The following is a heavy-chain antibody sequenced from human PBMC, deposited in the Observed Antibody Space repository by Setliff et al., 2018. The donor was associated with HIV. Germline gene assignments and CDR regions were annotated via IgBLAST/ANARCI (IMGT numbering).Heavy chain of an antibody. CDR1: GYTFSTYD. CDR3: ARGRYNSRIDV. CDR2: MSPKNNGS. J-gene: IGHJ6*02. Sequence: GASVKVSCKASGYTFSTYDFNWVRQAAGQGLEWMGWMSPKNNGSGFAQKFQARLTMTWNTSTNTAYMELGSLTSDDTAVYYCARGRYNSRIDVWDQGTTVTVSS. V-gene: IGHV1-8*01. D-gene: IGHD5-18*01.